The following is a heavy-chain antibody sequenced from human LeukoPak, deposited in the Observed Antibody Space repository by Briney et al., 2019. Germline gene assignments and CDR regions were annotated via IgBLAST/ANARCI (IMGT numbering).Heavy chain of an antibody. Sequence: GGSLRLSCAASGCTFSSYGMHWVRQAPGKGLEWVAVISYDGSNKYYADSVKGRFTISRDNSRNTLYLQMNSLRAEDKAVYYCAKEEQYRYAMWGQGTLVTVSS. J-gene: IGHJ4*02. V-gene: IGHV3-30*18. CDR2: ISYDGSNK. CDR1: GCTFSSYG. CDR3: AKEEQYRYAM. D-gene: IGHD5-18*01.